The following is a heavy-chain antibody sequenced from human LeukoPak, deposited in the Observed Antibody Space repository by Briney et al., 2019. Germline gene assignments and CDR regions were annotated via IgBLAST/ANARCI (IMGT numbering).Heavy chain of an antibody. CDR2: IYYSGST. D-gene: IGHD2-2*01. Sequence: SETLSLTCTVSGGSISSGDYYWSWIRQPPGKGLEWIGYIYYSGSTYYNPSLKSRVTISVDTSKNQFSLKLSSVTAADTAVYYCARDKSGSIVVVPAPKVRWFDPWGQGTLVTVSS. CDR1: GGSISSGDYY. V-gene: IGHV4-30-4*08. J-gene: IGHJ5*02. CDR3: ARDKSGSIVVVPAPKVRWFDP.